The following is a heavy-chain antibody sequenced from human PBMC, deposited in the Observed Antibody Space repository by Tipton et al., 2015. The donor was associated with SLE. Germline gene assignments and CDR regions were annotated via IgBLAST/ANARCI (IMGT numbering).Heavy chain of an antibody. CDR1: GSSISSGYY. Sequence: TLSLTCAVSGSSISSGYYWAWIRQPPGKGLEWIGNIHHSGSTYYNPSLKSRVIISSDTSNNQFSLKVSSVTAADTAVYYCARRRDPGIKDAFDIWGQGTMVNVSS. CDR2: IHHSGST. CDR3: ARRRDPGIKDAFDI. J-gene: IGHJ3*02. D-gene: IGHD2/OR15-2a*01. V-gene: IGHV4-38-2*01.